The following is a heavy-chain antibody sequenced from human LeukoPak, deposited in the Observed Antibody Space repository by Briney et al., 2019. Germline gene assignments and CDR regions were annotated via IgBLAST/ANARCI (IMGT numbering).Heavy chain of an antibody. Sequence: ASVKVSCKASGGTFSSYAISWVRQAPGQGLEWMGGIIPIFGTANYAQKFQGRVTITTDESTSTAYMELSSLRSEDTAVYYCAREKGYYDSSVEYYFDYWGQGTLVTVSS. V-gene: IGHV1-69*05. CDR2: IIPIFGTA. CDR3: AREKGYYDSSVEYYFDY. D-gene: IGHD3-22*01. CDR1: GGTFSSYA. J-gene: IGHJ4*02.